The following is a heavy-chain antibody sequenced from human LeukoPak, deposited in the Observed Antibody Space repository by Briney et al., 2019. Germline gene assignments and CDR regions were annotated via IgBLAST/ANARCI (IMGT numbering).Heavy chain of an antibody. D-gene: IGHD2-2*01. Sequence: SETLSLTCTVSGGSISSYYWSWIRQSPGKGLEWIGSISYSGTTYYNPSLKSRVTISVATPKNQFSLRLSSVTAADTAVYYCARTVRFCSSSSCYLLYFDYWAQGKLVTVSS. V-gene: IGHV4-39*01. CDR1: GGSISSYY. CDR3: ARTVRFCSSSSCYLLYFDY. J-gene: IGHJ4*02. CDR2: ISYSGTT.